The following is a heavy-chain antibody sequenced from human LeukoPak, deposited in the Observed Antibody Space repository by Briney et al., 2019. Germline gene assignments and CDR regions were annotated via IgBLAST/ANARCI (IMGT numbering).Heavy chain of an antibody. CDR1: GGTFSSYA. CDR2: IIPIFGTA. V-gene: IGHV1-69*13. J-gene: IGHJ4*02. Sequence: ASVKVSCKASGGTFSSYAISWVRQAPGQGLEWMGGIIPIFGTANYAQKFQGRVTITADESTSTAYMELSSLRSEDTAVYYCGRAKRILAYCGGDCYPFDYWGQGTLVTVSS. D-gene: IGHD2-21*01. CDR3: GRAKRILAYCGGDCYPFDY.